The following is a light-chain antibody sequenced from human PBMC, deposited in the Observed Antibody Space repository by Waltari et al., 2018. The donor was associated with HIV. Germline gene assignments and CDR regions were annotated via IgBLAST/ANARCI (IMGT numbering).Light chain of an antibody. CDR1: SSNIANNY. CDR2: DNK. CDR3: GTWDTSLSAGV. V-gene: IGLV1-51*01. Sequence: QSVLTQPPAVSAAPGQTVTISCSGSSSNIANNYVSWYQQLPGTAPKLLIYDNKRRSAGIPDRCSGSKSGTSATLAIAGLQTGDEADYYCGTWDTSLSAGVFGGGTKVTVL. J-gene: IGLJ2*01.